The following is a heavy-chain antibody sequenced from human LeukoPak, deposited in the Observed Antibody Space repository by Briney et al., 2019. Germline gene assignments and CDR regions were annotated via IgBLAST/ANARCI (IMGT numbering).Heavy chain of an antibody. CDR1: GYSITSGYY. D-gene: IGHD3-10*01. CDR2: IYRSGST. Sequence: PSETLSLTCAVSGYSITSGYYWGCIRQPPGKGLEWIGSIYRSGSTYYNPSLKSRVTISVDTSKNQFSLKLSSVTAADTAVYYCARGRDYYGSGSYSIPYYFDYWGQGTLVTVSS. CDR3: ARGRDYYGSGSYSIPYYFDY. V-gene: IGHV4-38-2*01. J-gene: IGHJ4*02.